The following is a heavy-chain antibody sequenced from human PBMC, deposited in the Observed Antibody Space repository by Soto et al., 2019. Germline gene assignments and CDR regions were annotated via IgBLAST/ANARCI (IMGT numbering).Heavy chain of an antibody. Sequence: VVSLRLSCAPFGFTFSNYAMNWVRQAPWKGLEWVSMITGSGGSTYYAGSVKGRFTISRDNSKNTLYLQMNSLRPEDTAVYYCAKDRGDFCSGGGCNYFYYYGMDIWGQGTTVTVSS. V-gene: IGHV3-23*01. J-gene: IGHJ6*02. CDR3: AKDRGDFCSGGGCNYFYYYGMDI. D-gene: IGHD2-15*01. CDR1: GFTFSNYA. CDR2: ITGSGGST.